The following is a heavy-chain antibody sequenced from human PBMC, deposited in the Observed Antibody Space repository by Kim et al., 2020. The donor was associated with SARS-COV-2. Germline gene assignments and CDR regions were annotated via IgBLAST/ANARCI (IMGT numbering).Heavy chain of an antibody. Sequence: GGSLRLSCAASGFTFSSYGMHWVRQAPGKGLEWVAVISYDGSNKYYADSVKGRFTISRDNSKNTLYLQMNSLRAEDTAVYYCAKIEGTYYDYVWGSYRHSPSRHNYYYYYGMDVWGQGTTVTVSS. D-gene: IGHD3-16*02. V-gene: IGHV3-30*18. CDR1: GFTFSSYG. CDR3: AKIEGTYYDYVWGSYRHSPSRHNYYYYYGMDV. J-gene: IGHJ6*02. CDR2: ISYDGSNK.